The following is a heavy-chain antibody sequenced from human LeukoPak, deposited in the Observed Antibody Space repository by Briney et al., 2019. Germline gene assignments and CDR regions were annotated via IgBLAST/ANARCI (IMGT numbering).Heavy chain of an antibody. CDR2: INHSGST. V-gene: IGHV4-34*01. J-gene: IGHJ1*01. D-gene: IGHD3-22*01. Sequence: GSLRLSCAASGFTFSSYEMNWVRQPPGKGLEWIGEINHSGSTNYNPSLKSRVTISVDTSKNQFSLKLSSVTAADTAVYYCARGPTRRRGSGYYYMYFQHWGQGTLVTVSS. CDR1: GFTFSSYE. CDR3: ARGPTRRRGSGYYYMYFQH.